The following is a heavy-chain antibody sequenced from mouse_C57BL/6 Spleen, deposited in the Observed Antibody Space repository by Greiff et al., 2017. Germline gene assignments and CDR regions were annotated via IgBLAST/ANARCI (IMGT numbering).Heavy chain of an antibody. J-gene: IGHJ3*01. Sequence: VQLQQSGPELVKPGASVKISCKASGYTFTDYYMNWVKQSHGKSLEWIGDINPKNGGTSYNQKFKGKATLTVDKSSSTAYIERRSLTSEDSAVYYCARGELPPFAYWGQGTLVTVSA. V-gene: IGHV1-26*01. CDR2: INPKNGGT. D-gene: IGHD1-1*01. CDR1: GYTFTDYY. CDR3: ARGELPPFAY.